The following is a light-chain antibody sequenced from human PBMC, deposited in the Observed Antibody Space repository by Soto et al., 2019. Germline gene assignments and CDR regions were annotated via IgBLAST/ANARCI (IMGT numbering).Light chain of an antibody. Sequence: EIVMTQSPASLSVSPGERAALSCRASQSVGRNLAWYQQKPGQAPRLLIYDASTRATGIPARFSGGGSGTEFTLSISSLQPDDFATYYCQQYNSYSFGQGTKVDIK. J-gene: IGKJ1*01. CDR1: QSVGRN. CDR3: QQYNSYS. V-gene: IGKV3-15*01. CDR2: DAS.